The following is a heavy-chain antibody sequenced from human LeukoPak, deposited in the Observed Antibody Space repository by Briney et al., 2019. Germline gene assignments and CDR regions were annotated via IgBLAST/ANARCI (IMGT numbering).Heavy chain of an antibody. CDR3: ARQEKQWLVWWYFDL. J-gene: IGHJ2*01. CDR2: ISSSSSYI. Sequence: GGSLRLSCAASGFTFSSYSMNWVRQAPGKGLEWVSSISSSSSYIYYADSVKGRFTISRDNAKNSLYLQMNSLRAEDTAVYYCARQEKQWLVWWYFDLWGRGTLVTVSS. CDR1: GFTFSSYS. D-gene: IGHD6-19*01. V-gene: IGHV3-21*01.